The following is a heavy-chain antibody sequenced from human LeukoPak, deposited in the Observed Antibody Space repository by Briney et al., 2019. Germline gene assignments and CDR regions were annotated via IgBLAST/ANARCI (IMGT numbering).Heavy chain of an antibody. CDR3: ARRTQTFGVYYYMDV. CDR2: ISPSGGST. J-gene: IGHJ6*03. D-gene: IGHD3-16*01. V-gene: IGHV1-46*01. Sequence: ASVKVSCKAFGYTFTSNYMHWVRQAPGQGPEWMGVISPSGGSTTYAQKLQGRVTMTTDTSTSTAYMELRSLRSDDTAVYYCARRTQTFGVYYYMDVWGKGTTVTISS. CDR1: GYTFTSNY.